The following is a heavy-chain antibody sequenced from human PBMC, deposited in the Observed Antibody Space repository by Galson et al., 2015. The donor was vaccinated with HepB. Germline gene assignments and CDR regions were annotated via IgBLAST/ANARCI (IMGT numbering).Heavy chain of an antibody. J-gene: IGHJ6*03. Sequence: SVKVSCRASGGTFSSYTISWVRQAPGQGLEWMGRIIPILGIANYVQKFQGRVTMTRDTSTSTVYMELSSLRSEDTAVYYCARALGYCSGGSCYGVFDYYYYMDVWGKGTTVTVSS. V-gene: IGHV1-69*02. CDR2: IIPILGIA. D-gene: IGHD2-15*01. CDR1: GGTFSSYT. CDR3: ARALGYCSGGSCYGVFDYYYYMDV.